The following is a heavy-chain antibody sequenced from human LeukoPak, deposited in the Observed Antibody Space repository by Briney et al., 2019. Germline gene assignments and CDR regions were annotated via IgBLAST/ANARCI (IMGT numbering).Heavy chain of an antibody. CDR2: INHSGST. Sequence: SETLSLTCAVYGGSFSGYYWSWIRQPPGKGLEWIGEINHSGSTNYNPSLKSRVTISVDTSKNQFSLKLSSVTAADTAVYYCARSTASDAFDIWGQGTMVTVSS. CDR3: ARSTASDAFDI. J-gene: IGHJ3*02. V-gene: IGHV4-34*01. CDR1: GGSFSGYY. D-gene: IGHD2-2*01.